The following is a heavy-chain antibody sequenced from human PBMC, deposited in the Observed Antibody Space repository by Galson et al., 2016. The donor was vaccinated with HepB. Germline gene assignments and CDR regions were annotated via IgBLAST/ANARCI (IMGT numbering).Heavy chain of an antibody. CDR1: GDSVTNDETT. V-gene: IGHV6-1*01. Sequence: CAISGDSVTNDETTWNWIRQSPSRGLEWLGRTYYRSQWFNEYAVSVKSRITINSDTSRNQFSLQLDSVTPDDTAAYFCTRGHMQTGMNVWGQGTTVTVSS. CDR2: TYYRSQWFN. J-gene: IGHJ6*02. CDR3: TRGHMQTGMNV.